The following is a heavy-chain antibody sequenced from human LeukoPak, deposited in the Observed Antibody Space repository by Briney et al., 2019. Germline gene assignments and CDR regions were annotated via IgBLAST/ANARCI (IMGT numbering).Heavy chain of an antibody. D-gene: IGHD5-12*01. J-gene: IGHJ6*02. CDR2: MNPNSGNT. Sequence: ASVKVSCKASGYTFTSYDINWVRQATGQGLEWMGWMNPNSGNTGYAQKFQGRVTMTRNTSISTAYMELSSLRSEDTAVYYCASGYSGYDEPDYYGMDVWGQGTTVTVSS. CDR1: GYTFTSYD. CDR3: ASGYSGYDEPDYYGMDV. V-gene: IGHV1-8*01.